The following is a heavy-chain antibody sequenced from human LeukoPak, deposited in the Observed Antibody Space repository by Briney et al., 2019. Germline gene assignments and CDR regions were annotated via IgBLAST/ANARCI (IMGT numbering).Heavy chain of an antibody. CDR3: AKGAGGFSYYNWFDP. D-gene: IGHD5-18*01. CDR1: GGSISSSPYY. J-gene: IGHJ5*02. Sequence: PSETLSPTCTVSGGSISSSPYYWGWIRQPPGKGLEWIGSIYYSGTTHYNPSLESRVTISVDTSKNQFSLKLASVTAADTAIYYCAKGAGGFSYYNWFDPWGQGTLVTVSS. CDR2: IYYSGTT. V-gene: IGHV4-39*07.